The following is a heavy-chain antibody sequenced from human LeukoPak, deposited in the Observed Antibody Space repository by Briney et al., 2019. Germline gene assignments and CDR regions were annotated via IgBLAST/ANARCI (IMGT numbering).Heavy chain of an antibody. CDR2: INPSGGST. CDR3: ARDSSSNWFDP. Sequence: ASVKVSCKASGYTFTSYYMHWVRHAPGQGLEWMGIINPSGGSTSYAQKFQGRVTMTRDMSTSTVYMELSSLRSEDTAVYYCARDSSSNWFDPWGQGTLVTVSS. D-gene: IGHD6-6*01. J-gene: IGHJ5*02. CDR1: GYTFTSYY. V-gene: IGHV1-46*01.